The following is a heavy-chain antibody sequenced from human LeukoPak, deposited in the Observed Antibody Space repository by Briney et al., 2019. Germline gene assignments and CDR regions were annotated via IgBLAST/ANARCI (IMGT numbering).Heavy chain of an antibody. V-gene: IGHV3-33*01. CDR1: GFTFSSYG. J-gene: IGHJ4*02. Sequence: PGRSLRLSCAASGFTFSSYGMHWVRQAPGKGLEWVAVIWYDGSNKYYADSVKGRFTISRDNSKNTLYLQMNSLRAEDTAVYYCARDRNLHARPTYYFDYWGQGTLVTVSS. CDR2: IWYDGSNK. CDR3: ARDRNLHARPTYYFDY.